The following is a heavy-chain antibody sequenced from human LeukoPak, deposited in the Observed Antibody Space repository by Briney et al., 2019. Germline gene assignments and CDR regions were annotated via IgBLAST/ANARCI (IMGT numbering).Heavy chain of an antibody. D-gene: IGHD3-22*01. CDR3: AKDLRSSSGYNYFDY. V-gene: IGHV3-9*01. J-gene: IGHJ4*02. CDR2: ISWNSGST. CDR1: GFTFDDYA. Sequence: GRSLRLSCAASGFTFDDYAMHWVRQVPGKGLEWVSGISWNSGSTGYVDSVKGRFTISRDNSKNTLYLQMNSLRAEDTAVYYCAKDLRSSSGYNYFDYWGQGTLVTVSS.